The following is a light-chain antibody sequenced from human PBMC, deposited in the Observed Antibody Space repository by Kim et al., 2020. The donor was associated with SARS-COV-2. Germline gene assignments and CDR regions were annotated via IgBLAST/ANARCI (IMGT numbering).Light chain of an antibody. Sequence: PGERAAPSCRASPSVSSSYLAWYQQKPGQAPRLLIYGASSRATGIPDRFSGSGSGTDFTLTISRLEPEDFAVYYCQQYGSSPPFTFGPGTKVDIK. CDR2: GAS. CDR3: QQYGSSPPFT. J-gene: IGKJ3*01. V-gene: IGKV3-20*01. CDR1: PSVSSSY.